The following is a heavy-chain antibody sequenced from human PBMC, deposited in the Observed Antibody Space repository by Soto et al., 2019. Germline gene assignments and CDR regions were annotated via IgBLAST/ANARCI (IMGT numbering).Heavy chain of an antibody. D-gene: IGHD3-22*01. CDR3: ARANYYDSSGYIEY. CDR1: GYTFTSYG. J-gene: IGHJ4*02. Sequence: ASVKVSCKASGYTFTSYGISWVRQAPGQGLEWMGWISAYNGNTNYAQKLQGRVTMTTDTSTSTAYMELRSLRSDDTAVYYCARANYYDSSGYIEYWGQGTMVTVSS. CDR2: ISAYNGNT. V-gene: IGHV1-18*01.